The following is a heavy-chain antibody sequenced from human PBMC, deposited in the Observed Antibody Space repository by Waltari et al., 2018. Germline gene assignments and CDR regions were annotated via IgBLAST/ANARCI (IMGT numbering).Heavy chain of an antibody. D-gene: IGHD1-26*01. CDR3: TTSLYSGSSGHYYYYYMDV. J-gene: IGHJ6*03. Sequence: EVQLVESGGGLVKPGGSLRLSCAASGFTFSNAWMSWVRQAPGKGLEGVGRIKSKTDGGTTDYAAPVKGRFTISRDDSKNTLYLQMNSLKTEDTAVYYCTTSLYSGSSGHYYYYYMDVWGKGTTVTVSS. CDR2: IKSKTDGGTT. CDR1: GFTFSNAW. V-gene: IGHV3-15*01.